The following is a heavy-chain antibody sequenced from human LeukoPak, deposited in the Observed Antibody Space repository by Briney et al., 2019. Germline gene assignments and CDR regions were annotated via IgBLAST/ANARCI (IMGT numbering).Heavy chain of an antibody. J-gene: IGHJ5*02. CDR2: ISYEGSNK. CDR1: GFTLSSYA. Sequence: GGSLRLSCAASGFTLSSYAMQWVRQAPGKGLEWVAVISYEGSNKYYADSVKGRFTISRDNSKNTLYLQMNSLRAEDTAVYYCARSDYYDRSGYYSVYNWFDPWGQGTLVTVSS. V-gene: IGHV3-30-3*01. D-gene: IGHD3-22*01. CDR3: ARSDYYDRSGYYSVYNWFDP.